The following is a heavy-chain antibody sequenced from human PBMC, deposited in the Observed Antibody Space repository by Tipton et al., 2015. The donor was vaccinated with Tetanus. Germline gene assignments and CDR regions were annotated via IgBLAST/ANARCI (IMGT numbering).Heavy chain of an antibody. D-gene: IGHD1-26*01. Sequence: SLRLSCAASGFPFSDYWMHWVRQAPGKRLEWVSHIKSDGSDTHYADSVKGRFTISRDNARSTLFLYMNSLRVDDTAIYFCTRDLLRQWDLGLWGPGALVSVSS. CDR2: IKSDGSDT. V-gene: IGHV3-74*01. CDR1: GFPFSDYW. CDR3: TRDLLRQWDLGL. J-gene: IGHJ5*02.